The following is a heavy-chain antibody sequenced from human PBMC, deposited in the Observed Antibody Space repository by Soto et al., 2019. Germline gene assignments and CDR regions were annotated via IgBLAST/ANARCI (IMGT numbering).Heavy chain of an antibody. CDR2: ILPIFGTA. CDR3: ARGHEYGGNSDACDF. D-gene: IGHD4-17*01. CDR1: GGTFSTSS. Sequence: HVQLVQSGAEVKKTGSSVKVSCKASGGTFSTSSINWLRQAPGQRPEWMGNILPIFGTADYAQKFQGRVTITEDKSTNTAYMELRSLLSEDTAVYYCARGHEYGGNSDACDFWGQGTVFSVSS. V-gene: IGHV1-69*14. J-gene: IGHJ3*01.